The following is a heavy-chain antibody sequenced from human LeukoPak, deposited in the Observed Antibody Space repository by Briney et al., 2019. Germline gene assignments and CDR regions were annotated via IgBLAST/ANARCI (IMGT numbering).Heavy chain of an antibody. D-gene: IGHD2-2*02. Sequence: GRSLRLSCAASGLTFSSYSMKWVRQPPGKGMEWVSSFRSSSSYIYYADSVKDRFTIYRDTSKNTLYLQMNSVRATDTAVYYCAKGDSIVVVPAAIVIWGQGTLVTVSS. CDR3: AKGDSIVVVPAAIVI. CDR1: GLTFSSYS. CDR2: FRSSSSYI. V-gene: IGHV3-21*01. J-gene: IGHJ4*02.